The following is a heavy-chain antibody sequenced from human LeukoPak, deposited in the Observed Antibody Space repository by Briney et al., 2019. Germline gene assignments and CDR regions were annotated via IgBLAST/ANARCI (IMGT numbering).Heavy chain of an antibody. D-gene: IGHD3-3*01. CDR2: ISGSGGNT. CDR1: GFTVSSYS. J-gene: IGHJ6*03. CDR3: AKPERGYLLYYYMDV. V-gene: IGHV3-23*01. Sequence: GGSLRLSCAASGFTVSSYSMSWVRQAPGKGLEWVPAISGSGGNTYYADSVKGRFTISRDNYKNTLYLQMNSLRAEDTAVYYCAKPERGYLLYYYMDVWGKGTTVTVSS.